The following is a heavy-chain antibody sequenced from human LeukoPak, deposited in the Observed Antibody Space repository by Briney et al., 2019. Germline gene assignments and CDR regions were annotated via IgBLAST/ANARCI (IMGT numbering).Heavy chain of an antibody. CDR3: ARRRSYRGFEN. Sequence: SETLSLTCTVSGGSISSSDYYWGWVRQPPGKGLEWIGSVHYSGTTYYNPSLNSRLTVSVETSKNQFSLKLTSVTAADTAMCYCARRRSYRGFENWGQGTLVTVSS. CDR2: VHYSGTT. D-gene: IGHD3-16*02. CDR1: GGSISSSDYY. V-gene: IGHV4-39*01. J-gene: IGHJ1*01.